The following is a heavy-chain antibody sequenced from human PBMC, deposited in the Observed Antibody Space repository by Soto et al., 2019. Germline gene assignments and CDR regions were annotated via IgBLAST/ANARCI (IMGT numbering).Heavy chain of an antibody. D-gene: IGHD7-27*01. CDR2: IFDSGTT. J-gene: IGHJ4*02. V-gene: IGHV4-30-4*01. CDR3: ARGPSGDKVHY. Sequence: QVQLQESGPGLVKPSQTLSLTCTVSGGSITSDYSCWSWIRQPPGEGLEWIGHIFDSGTTYTNPSLRSPVAISLDTSKHHFSLTLSSVTAAGTAVYYCARGPSGDKVHYWGQGALVTVSS. CDR1: GGSITSDYSC.